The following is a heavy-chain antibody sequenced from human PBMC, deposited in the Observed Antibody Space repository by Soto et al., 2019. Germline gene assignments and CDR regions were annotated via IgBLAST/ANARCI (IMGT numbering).Heavy chain of an antibody. J-gene: IGHJ6*02. Sequence: EVQLVESGGGLVQPGGSLRLSCAASGFTVSSNYMSWVRQAPGKGLEWGSVIYSGGSTYYADSVKGRYTISRDNSKSTLYLQMNSLRAEDTAVYYCARDLGVYYSSEDGMDVWGQGTTVTVSS. V-gene: IGHV3-66*01. CDR1: GFTVSSNY. CDR2: IYSGGST. CDR3: ARDLGVYYSSEDGMDV. D-gene: IGHD3-10*01.